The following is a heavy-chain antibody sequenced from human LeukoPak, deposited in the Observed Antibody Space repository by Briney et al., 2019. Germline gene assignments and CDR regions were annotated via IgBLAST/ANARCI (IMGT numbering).Heavy chain of an antibody. J-gene: IGHJ4*02. Sequence: GGSLRLSCAASEFTFDDYAMHWVRQAPGKGLEWVSGISWNSGSIGYADSVKGRFTISRDNAKNSLYLQMNSLTPEDTAVYYCATWYKGFGVYWGQGTPVTVSS. CDR1: EFTFDDYA. CDR3: ATWYKGFGVY. V-gene: IGHV3-9*01. CDR2: ISWNSGSI. D-gene: IGHD1-1*01.